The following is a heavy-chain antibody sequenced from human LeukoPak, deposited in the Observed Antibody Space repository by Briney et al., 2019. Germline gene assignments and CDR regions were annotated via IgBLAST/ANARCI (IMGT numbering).Heavy chain of an antibody. V-gene: IGHV3-9*01. J-gene: IGHJ4*02. D-gene: IGHD3-22*01. CDR1: GFTFGDYA. CDR2: ISWNSGNI. Sequence: GGSLRLSCAASGFTFGDYAMHWVRQAPGKGLEWVSGISWNSGNIGYADSVKGRFTISRDNPKNSLYLQMNSLRAEDTALYYCAKDTTYDGSGYYDYWGPGTLVTVSS. CDR3: AKDTTYDGSGYYDY.